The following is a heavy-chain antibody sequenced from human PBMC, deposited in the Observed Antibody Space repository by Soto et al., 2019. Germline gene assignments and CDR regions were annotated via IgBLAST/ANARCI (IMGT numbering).Heavy chain of an antibody. CDR2: INARNGNT. Sequence: QVQLVQSGAEVKKPGASVKVSCKASGYTFTSYAMHWVRQAPGQRIQWMGWINARNGNTKYSKKFQGRGTNNRDTSASTSYMELRILRSEDTAVYYCARTEQLASFDSWGQGTLVTVSS. J-gene: IGHJ4*02. CDR3: ARTEQLASFDS. D-gene: IGHD6-6*01. CDR1: GYTFTSYA. V-gene: IGHV1-3*01.